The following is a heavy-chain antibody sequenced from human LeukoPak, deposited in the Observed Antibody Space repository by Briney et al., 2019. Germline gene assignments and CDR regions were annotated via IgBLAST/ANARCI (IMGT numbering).Heavy chain of an antibody. CDR3: ARGRSVTTNSPFDY. V-gene: IGHV1-2*02. CDR1: GYTVTGNY. Sequence: ASVKVSCKASGYTVTGNYLHWVRQAPGQGLEWMGWINPNSGGTKHGQKFQGRVSMTRDTYISTAYLELSSLRSDDTAVYYCARGRSVTTNSPFDYWGQGTLVTVSS. J-gene: IGHJ4*02. D-gene: IGHD4-17*01. CDR2: INPNSGGT.